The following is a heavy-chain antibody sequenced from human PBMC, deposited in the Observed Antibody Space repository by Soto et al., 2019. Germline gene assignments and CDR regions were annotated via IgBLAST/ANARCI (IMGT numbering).Heavy chain of an antibody. V-gene: IGHV3-33*01. CDR2: IWYDGSNK. D-gene: IGHD2-15*01. Sequence: QVQLVESGGGVVQPGRSLRLSCAASGFTFSSYGMHWVRQAPGKGLEWVAVIWYDGSNKYYADSEKGRFTISRDNSKNTLYLKMNSLRAEDTAVYYGASAQWSAFDIWGQGPMVTVSS. CDR1: GFTFSSYG. CDR3: ASAQWSAFDI. J-gene: IGHJ3*02.